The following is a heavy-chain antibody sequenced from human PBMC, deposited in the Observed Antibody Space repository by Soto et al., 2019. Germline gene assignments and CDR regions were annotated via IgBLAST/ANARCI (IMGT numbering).Heavy chain of an antibody. Sequence: PSETLSLTCTVSGGSISSYYWSWIRQPPGKGLEWIGYIYYSGSTNYNPSLKSRVTISVDTSKNQFSLKLSSVTAADTAVYYCARVRLIWAAAGTDGMDVWGQGTTVTVSS. CDR2: IYYSGST. V-gene: IGHV4-59*01. D-gene: IGHD6-13*01. CDR3: ARVRLIWAAAGTDGMDV. J-gene: IGHJ6*02. CDR1: GGSISSYY.